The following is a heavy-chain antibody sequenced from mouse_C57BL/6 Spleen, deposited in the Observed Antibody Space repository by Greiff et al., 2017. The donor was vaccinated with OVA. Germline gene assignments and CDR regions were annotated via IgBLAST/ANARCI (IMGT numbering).Heavy chain of an antibody. CDR3: ARTDSSGYWFAY. CDR2: INPSNGGT. Sequence: QVQLQQPGTELVKPGASVKLSCKASGYTFTSYWMHWVTQRPGQGLEWIGNINPSNGGTNSNEQFKSKATLTVDKSSSTAYMQLSSLTSEDSAVYSCARTDSSGYWFAYWGQGTLVTVSA. D-gene: IGHD3-2*02. CDR1: GYTFTSYW. J-gene: IGHJ3*01. V-gene: IGHV1-53*01.